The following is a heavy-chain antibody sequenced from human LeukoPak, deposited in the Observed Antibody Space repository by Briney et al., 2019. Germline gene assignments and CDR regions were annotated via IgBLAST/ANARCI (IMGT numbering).Heavy chain of an antibody. J-gene: IGHJ4*02. V-gene: IGHV4-61*01. CDR3: ARVSGYDWESFYDY. CDR2: IYYSGST. CDR1: GGSISSSSYY. D-gene: IGHD5-12*01. Sequence: SETLSLTCTVSGGSISSSSYYWSWIRQPPGKGLEWIGYIYYSGSTNYNPSLKSRVTISVKTSKNQFSLKLSSVTAADTAVYYCARVSGYDWESFYDYWGQGSLVTVSS.